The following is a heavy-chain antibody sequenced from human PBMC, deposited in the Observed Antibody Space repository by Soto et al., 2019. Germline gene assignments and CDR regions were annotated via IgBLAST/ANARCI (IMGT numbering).Heavy chain of an antibody. CDR1: GGTFSSYT. CDR2: IIPILGIA. CDR3: ARVAYSGYSSSWITTKEYFQH. J-gene: IGHJ1*01. Sequence: SVKVSCKASGGTFSSYTISWVRQAPGQGLEWMGRIIPILGIANYAQKFQGRVTITADKSTSTAYMELSSLRSEDTAVYYCARVAYSGYSSSWITTKEYFQHWGQGTLVTVDS. D-gene: IGHD6-13*01. V-gene: IGHV1-69*02.